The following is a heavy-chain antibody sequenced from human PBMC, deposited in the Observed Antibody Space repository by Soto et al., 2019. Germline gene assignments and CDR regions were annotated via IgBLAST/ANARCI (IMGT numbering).Heavy chain of an antibody. D-gene: IGHD4-17*01. CDR3: TTVLYGDGGLEFDY. CDR2: IKSKTDGGTT. J-gene: IGHJ4*02. Sequence: GGSLRLSCAASGFTFSNAWMSWVRQAPGKGLEWVGRIKSKTDGGTTDYAAPVKGRFTISRDDSKNTLYLQMNSLKTEDTAVYYCTTVLYGDGGLEFDYWGQGTLVTVSS. CDR1: GFTFSNAW. V-gene: IGHV3-15*01.